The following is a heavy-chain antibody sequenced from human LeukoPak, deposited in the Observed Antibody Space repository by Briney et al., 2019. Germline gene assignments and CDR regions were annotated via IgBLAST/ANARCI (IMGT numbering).Heavy chain of an antibody. CDR3: VIEVGYGSNWFDP. CDR2: ISGNGANT. V-gene: IGHV3-23*01. CDR1: GFPFSSHA. Sequence: PGGSLRLSCAASGFPFSSHAMSWVRQAPGKGLEWVSGISGNGANTYYADSAKGRFSISRDKTKNTLYLQMNSLRVEDTAVYYCVIEVGYGSNWFDPWGQGTLVTVSS. D-gene: IGHD5-24*01. J-gene: IGHJ5*02.